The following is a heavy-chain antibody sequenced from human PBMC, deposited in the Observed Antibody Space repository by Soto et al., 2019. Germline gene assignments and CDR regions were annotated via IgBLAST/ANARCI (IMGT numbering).Heavy chain of an antibody. V-gene: IGHV1-3*01. J-gene: IGHJ6*02. CDR2: INAGNGNT. Sequence: QVQLVQSGAEVKKPGASVKVSCKATGYTFTSYAMHWVRQAPGQRIEWMGWINAGNGNTKYSQKFQGRVTITRDTSASTAYMELSSLRSEDTAVYYCARFSVSSSPYYYYGMDVWGQGTTVTVSS. D-gene: IGHD2-2*01. CDR1: GYTFTSYA. CDR3: ARFSVSSSPYYYYGMDV.